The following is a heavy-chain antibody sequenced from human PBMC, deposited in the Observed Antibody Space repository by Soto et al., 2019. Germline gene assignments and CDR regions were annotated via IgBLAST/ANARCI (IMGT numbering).Heavy chain of an antibody. CDR1: GVVTFSGRYY. CDR2: IFNRGSA. CDR3: DRGFSAYDYNCDS. V-gene: IGHV4-31*03. D-gene: IGHD5-12*01. J-gene: IGHJ4*02. Sequence: SETLSLTGSVSGVVTFSGRYYWSWIRQRPGKGLECLGYIFNRGSAYYNPSLRSRVTISIDTSKDEFSLTLSSVTAADTSVYFRDRGFSAYDYNCDSWGQG.